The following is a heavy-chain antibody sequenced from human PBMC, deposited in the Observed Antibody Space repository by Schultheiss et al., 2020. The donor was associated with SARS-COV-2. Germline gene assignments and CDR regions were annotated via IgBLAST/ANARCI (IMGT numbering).Heavy chain of an antibody. CDR3: AKDRKSYYYGAEFLSRFDP. Sequence: GESLKISCAASGFTFDDYGMSWVRQAPGKGLEWVSGISGSGGSTYYADSVKGRFTISRDNSKNTLYLQMNSLRAEDTAVYYCAKDRKSYYYGAEFLSRFDPWGQGTLVTVSS. D-gene: IGHD3-10*01. J-gene: IGHJ5*02. V-gene: IGHV3-23*01. CDR2: ISGSGGST. CDR1: GFTFDDYG.